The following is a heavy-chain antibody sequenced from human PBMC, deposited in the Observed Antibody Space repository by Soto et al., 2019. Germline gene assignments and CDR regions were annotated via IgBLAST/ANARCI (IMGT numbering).Heavy chain of an antibody. CDR1: GFTFSSYA. Sequence: GGSLRLSCAASGFTFSSYAMSWVRQAPGNGLEWVSAISGSGGSTYYADSVKGRFTISRDNSKNTLYLQMNSLRAEDTAVYYCAKDNIDYYAFDIWGQGTMVTVSS. J-gene: IGHJ3*02. D-gene: IGHD3-10*01. CDR3: AKDNIDYYAFDI. V-gene: IGHV3-23*01. CDR2: ISGSGGST.